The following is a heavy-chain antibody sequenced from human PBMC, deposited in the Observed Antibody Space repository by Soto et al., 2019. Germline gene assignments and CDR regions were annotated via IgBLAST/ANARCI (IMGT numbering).Heavy chain of an antibody. V-gene: IGHV3-23*01. CDR3: AKPNRKEDIVVVPAAMMRLYYMDV. CDR2: ISGSGGST. Sequence: GGSLRLSCAASGFTFSSYAMSWVRQAPGKGLEWVSAISGSGGSTYYADSVKGRFTISRDNSKNTLYLQMNSLRAEDTAVYYCAKPNRKEDIVVVPAAMMRLYYMDVWGKGTTVTVSS. J-gene: IGHJ6*03. D-gene: IGHD2-2*01. CDR1: GFTFSSYA.